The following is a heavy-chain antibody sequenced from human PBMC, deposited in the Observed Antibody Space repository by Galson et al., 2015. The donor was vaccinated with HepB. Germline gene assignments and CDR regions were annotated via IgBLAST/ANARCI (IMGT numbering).Heavy chain of an antibody. D-gene: IGHD4-11*01. CDR2: IIPIFGTA. CDR3: ARVMRLQDYYYYYYMDV. V-gene: IGHV1-69*13. CDR1: GGTFSSYA. Sequence: SVKVSCKASGGTFSSYAISWVRQAPGQGLEWMGGIIPIFGTANYAQKFQGRATITADESTSTAYMELSSLRSEDTAVYYCARVMRLQDYYYYYYMDVWGKGTTVTVSS. J-gene: IGHJ6*03.